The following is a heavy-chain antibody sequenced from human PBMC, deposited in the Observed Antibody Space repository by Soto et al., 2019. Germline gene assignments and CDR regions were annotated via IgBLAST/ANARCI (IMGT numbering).Heavy chain of an antibody. D-gene: IGHD6-13*01. CDR1: GFTFSSYG. V-gene: IGHV3-30*18. Sequence: PGGSLRLSCAASGFTFSSYGMHWVRQAPGKGLEWVAVISYDGSNKYYADSVKGRFTISRDNSKNTLYLQMNSLRAEDTAVYYWSKDLDSSSWYGRDYWGQGTLVTVSS. J-gene: IGHJ4*02. CDR2: ISYDGSNK. CDR3: SKDLDSSSWYGRDY.